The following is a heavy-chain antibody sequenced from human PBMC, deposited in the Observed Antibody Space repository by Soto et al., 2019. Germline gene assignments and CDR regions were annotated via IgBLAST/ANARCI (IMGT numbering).Heavy chain of an antibody. CDR2: IYYNGNT. CDR1: GASISSYY. Sequence: QVQLQESGPGLVKPSETLSLTCTVSGASISSYYWNWIRQSPGKGLEWIGHIYYNGNTKYNPFLERRLTISVDTSKNQFSLELNPVAPADTAVYFCARPAVAVDALREDNWFDPWGQGTLVTVSS. D-gene: IGHD2-8*02. CDR3: ARPAVAVDALREDNWFDP. J-gene: IGHJ5*02. V-gene: IGHV4-59*01.